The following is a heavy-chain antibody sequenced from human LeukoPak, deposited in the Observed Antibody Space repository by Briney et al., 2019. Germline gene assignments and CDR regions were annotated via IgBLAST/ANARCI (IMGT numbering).Heavy chain of an antibody. D-gene: IGHD1-26*01. CDR1: GFTFSSYA. V-gene: IGHV3-23*01. J-gene: IGHJ4*02. CDR3: ARCSGSYPSPSYFDY. Sequence: GGSLRLSCAASGFTFSSYAMSWVRQAPGKGLEWVSAISGSGGSTYYADSVKGRFTISRDNSKNTLYLQMNSLRAEDTAVYYCARCSGSYPSPSYFDYWGQGTLVTVSS. CDR2: ISGSGGST.